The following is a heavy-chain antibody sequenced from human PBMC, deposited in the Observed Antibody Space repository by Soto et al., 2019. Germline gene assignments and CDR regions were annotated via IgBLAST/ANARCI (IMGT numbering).Heavy chain of an antibody. V-gene: IGHV3-23*01. CDR2: ISGSGGST. CDR3: AKDLLRQQLVIYYYGMDV. CDR1: VFTCSSYA. D-gene: IGHD6-13*01. Sequence: PWWSLRLSCSASVFTCSSYAMSWFRQAPGKGLEWVSAISGSGGSTYYADSVKGRFTISRDNSKNTLYLQMNSLRAEDTAVYYCAKDLLRQQLVIYYYGMDVWGQGATVTVSS. J-gene: IGHJ6*02.